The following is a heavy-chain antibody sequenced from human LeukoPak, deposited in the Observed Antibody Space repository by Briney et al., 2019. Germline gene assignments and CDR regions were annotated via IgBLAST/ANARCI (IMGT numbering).Heavy chain of an antibody. J-gene: IGHJ3*02. V-gene: IGHV1-46*01. CDR1: GYTFTSYY. CDR2: INPTDGST. Sequence: ASVKVSCKASGYTFTSYYMHWVRQAPGQGLEWMGIINPTDGSTSYEQKFQGRVTMTRDTSTSTVYMELSSLRSEDTAVYYCARDPAGGYFDWLFCRDDAFDIWGQGTMSPSLQ. D-gene: IGHD3-9*01. CDR3: ARDPAGGYFDWLFCRDDAFDI.